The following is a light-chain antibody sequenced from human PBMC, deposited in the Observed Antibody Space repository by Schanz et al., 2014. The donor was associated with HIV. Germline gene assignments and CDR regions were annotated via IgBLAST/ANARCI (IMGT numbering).Light chain of an antibody. V-gene: IGLV1-51*01. CDR1: SSDIGNYH. CDR2: END. J-gene: IGLJ2*01. Sequence: QSVLTQPPSVSAAPGRKVTISCSGSSSDIGNYHVSWYQQLPGTAPKLLIYENDKRPSGIPDRFAGSKSGTSATLVISGLQSEDEADYYCAAWDDSLKGVIFGGGTKLT. CDR3: AAWDDSLKGVI.